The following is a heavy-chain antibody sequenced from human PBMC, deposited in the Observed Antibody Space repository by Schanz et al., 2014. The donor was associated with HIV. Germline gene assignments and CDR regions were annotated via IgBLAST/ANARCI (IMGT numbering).Heavy chain of an antibody. CDR3: ARDGGEV. Sequence: EVQLVESGGGLVQPGGSLRLSCAASGFTFSRYWKTWVRQAPGKGPEWVANIKEDGSEKYHADSVKGRFTISRDNAKNSLFLQMESLRAEDTAVYYCARDGGEVWGQGTTVTVSS. CDR2: IKEDGSEK. CDR1: GFTFSRYW. J-gene: IGHJ6*02. D-gene: IGHD3-16*01. V-gene: IGHV3-7*01.